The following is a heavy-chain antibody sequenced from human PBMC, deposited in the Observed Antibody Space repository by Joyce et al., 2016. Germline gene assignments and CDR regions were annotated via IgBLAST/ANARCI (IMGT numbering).Heavy chain of an antibody. J-gene: IGHJ4*02. Sequence: EVQLVQSGAEVKKPGESLTISCEGSGYSFSSFWIGWVRQMPGKGLEWMGIIYPNDSNTRYSPSFQGQVTISADKSISTAYLQWSSLEASDTAMYYCSRLYYEKRAFDYWGQGTLVTVSS. D-gene: IGHD3-16*01. CDR1: GYSFSSFW. CDR2: IYPNDSNT. V-gene: IGHV5-51*01. CDR3: SRLYYEKRAFDY.